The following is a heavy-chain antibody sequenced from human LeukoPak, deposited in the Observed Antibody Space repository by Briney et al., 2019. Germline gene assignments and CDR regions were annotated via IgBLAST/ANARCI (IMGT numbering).Heavy chain of an antibody. CDR1: GFTFSNYN. CDR3: ARDLGGQPLLYGYYFDY. D-gene: IGHD2-2*02. J-gene: IGHJ4*02. CDR2: LSSSSSYI. V-gene: IGHV3-21*01. Sequence: PGGSLRLSCAASGFTFSNYNINWVRQAPGKGLEWVSSLSSSSSYIYYADSVKGRFTISRDNARNSLYLQMNSLRAEDTAVYYCARDLGGQPLLYGYYFDYWGQGTLVTVSS.